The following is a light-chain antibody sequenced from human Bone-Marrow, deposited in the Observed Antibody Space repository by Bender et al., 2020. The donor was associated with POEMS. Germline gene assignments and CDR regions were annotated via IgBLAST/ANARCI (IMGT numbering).Light chain of an antibody. Sequence: QSVLTQPPSASGTPGQRVTISCPGTTSTVGGNSVSWFQHLPGTAPKLLIYLNNQRPSGVPDRFSGSRSGTSASLAISGLQSEDEADYYCAEWNDSLNGVVFGTGTKVTVV. CDR1: TSTVGGNS. CDR3: AEWNDSLNGVV. CDR2: LNN. V-gene: IGLV1-44*01. J-gene: IGLJ1*01.